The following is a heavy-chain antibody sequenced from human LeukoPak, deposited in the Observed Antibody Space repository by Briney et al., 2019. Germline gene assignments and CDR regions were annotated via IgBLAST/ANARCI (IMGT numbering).Heavy chain of an antibody. Sequence: GASVKVSCKASGYTFTSFAISWVRQAPGQGLEWMGWINTYNGNTNYAQSLQGRVTMTTDTSTTTAYMELTSLRSDDTALYYCARVVGRGSGTSWRNWFDHWGQGTLVTVSS. V-gene: IGHV1-18*04. CDR3: ARVVGRGSGTSWRNWFDH. J-gene: IGHJ5*02. CDR1: GYTFTSFA. CDR2: INTYNGNT. D-gene: IGHD3-10*01.